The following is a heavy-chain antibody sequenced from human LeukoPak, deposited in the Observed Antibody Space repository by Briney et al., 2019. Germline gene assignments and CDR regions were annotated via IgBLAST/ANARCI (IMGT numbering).Heavy chain of an antibody. CDR3: ARSGYRYGADALDI. V-gene: IGHV4-59*01. J-gene: IGHJ3*02. CDR2: VYYSGST. CDR1: GGSISSYY. Sequence: SETLSLTCTVSGGSISSYYWSWIRQPPGKGLEWIGYVYYSGSTNYNPSLKSRVIISVDTSKKQFSLKLSSVTAADTAVYYCARSGYRYGADALDIWGQGTMVTVSS. D-gene: IGHD5-18*01.